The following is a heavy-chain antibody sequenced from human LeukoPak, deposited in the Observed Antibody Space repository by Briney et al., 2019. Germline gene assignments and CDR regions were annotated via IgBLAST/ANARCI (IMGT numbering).Heavy chain of an antibody. CDR2: IWYDGSNK. J-gene: IGHJ2*01. Sequence: PGRSLRLSCAASGFTFSSYGMHWVRQAPGKGLEWVAVIWYDGSNKYYADSVKGRFTISRDNSKNTLYLQMNSLRAEDTAVYYCARCRGSGRSGWYFDFWGRGTLVTVS. CDR3: ARCRGSGRSGWYFDF. CDR1: GFTFSSYG. D-gene: IGHD6-19*01. V-gene: IGHV3-33*01.